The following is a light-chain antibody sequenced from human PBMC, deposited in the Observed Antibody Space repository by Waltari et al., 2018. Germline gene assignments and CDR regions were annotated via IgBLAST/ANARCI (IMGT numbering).Light chain of an antibody. CDR1: QSISYW. CDR3: QQYNSYLLT. V-gene: IGKV1-5*03. CDR2: KAS. Sequence: IQMTQSPSTLSASVGDRVTITCRASQSISYWLAWYQQKPGKVPKVLIYKASSLESGVPSRFSGSGSGTEFTLTISSLQPDDFATYYCQQYNSYLLTFGGGTKVEIK. J-gene: IGKJ4*01.